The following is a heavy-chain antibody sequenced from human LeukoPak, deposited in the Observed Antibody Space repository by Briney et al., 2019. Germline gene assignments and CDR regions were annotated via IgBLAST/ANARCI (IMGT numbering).Heavy chain of an antibody. CDR1: GGSISSSSYY. Sequence: SETLSLTCTVSGGSISSSSYYWGWIRQPPGKGLEWIGYIYYSGSTYYNPSLKSRVTISVDTSKNQFSLKLSSVTAADTAVYYCARDREYGSGSYFDYWGQGTLVTVSS. V-gene: IGHV4-30-4*08. CDR2: IYYSGST. J-gene: IGHJ4*02. CDR3: ARDREYGSGSYFDY. D-gene: IGHD3-10*01.